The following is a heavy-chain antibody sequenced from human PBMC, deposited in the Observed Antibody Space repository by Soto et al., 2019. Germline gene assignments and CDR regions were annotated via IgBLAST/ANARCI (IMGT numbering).Heavy chain of an antibody. V-gene: IGHV4-59*01. D-gene: IGHD6-19*01. Sequence: SETLSLTCTVSGGSINSYYWSWILQPPGKGLEWIGYIYYSGSTNYNPSLKSRVTISVDTSKNQFSLKLSFVTAADTAMYYCARYSSGWNNWFDPWGLGTLVTVSS. J-gene: IGHJ5*02. CDR1: GGSINSYY. CDR2: IYYSGST. CDR3: ARYSSGWNNWFDP.